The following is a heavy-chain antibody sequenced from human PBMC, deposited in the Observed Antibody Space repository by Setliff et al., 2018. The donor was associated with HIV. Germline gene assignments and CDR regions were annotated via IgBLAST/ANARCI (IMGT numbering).Heavy chain of an antibody. Sequence: SETLSLTCTVSGVSLSSTNYYWGWIRQPPGKGLQWIGSSQNSVNTYYNPSLKSRVTISVDTSKNQFSLNVNSVTAADTAVYYCARQVSIPGVAITPVDYWGQGALVTVSS. CDR1: GVSLSSTNYY. J-gene: IGHJ4*02. V-gene: IGHV4-39*01. CDR2: SQNSVNT. CDR3: ARQVSIPGVAITPVDY. D-gene: IGHD5-12*01.